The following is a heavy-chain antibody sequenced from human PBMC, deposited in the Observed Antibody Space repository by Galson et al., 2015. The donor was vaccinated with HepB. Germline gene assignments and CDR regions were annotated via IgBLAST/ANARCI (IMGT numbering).Heavy chain of an antibody. D-gene: IGHD3-22*01. CDR3: AIASYSYESTGYGFAFDV. J-gene: IGHJ3*01. CDR2: VNWESGNI. CDR1: GFTFDDYA. Sequence: SLRLSCAPSGFTFDDYAMHWVRQAPGKGLEWVSGVNWESGNIGYADSVKGRFTISRDNAKTSLYLQMNSLRAEDTALYYCAIASYSYESTGYGFAFDVWGQGTIVTVSS. V-gene: IGHV3-9*01.